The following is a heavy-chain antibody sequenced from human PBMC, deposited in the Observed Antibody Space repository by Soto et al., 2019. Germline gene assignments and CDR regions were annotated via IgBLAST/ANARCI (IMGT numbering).Heavy chain of an antibody. CDR1: GYTFTSYA. CDR3: ARGVGSGSYYNQYNWFDP. D-gene: IGHD3-10*01. V-gene: IGHV1-18*01. J-gene: IGHJ5*02. Sequence: ASVKVSCKASGYTFTSYAIHWVRQAPGQRLEWMVLISAYNGNTNFAQKLQGRVTMTTDTSTSTAYMDLRSLRSDDTAVYYCARGVGSGSYYNQYNWFDPWGQGTLVTVSS. CDR2: ISAYNGNT.